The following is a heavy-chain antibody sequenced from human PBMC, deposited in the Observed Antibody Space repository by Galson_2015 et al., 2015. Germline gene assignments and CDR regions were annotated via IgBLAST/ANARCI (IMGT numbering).Heavy chain of an antibody. D-gene: IGHD3-10*01. Sequence: SLRLSCAVSGFTFSSYAMSWLRQAPGKGLEWVSAISGSGGGTYYADSVKGRFTISRDNSKYTLYLQMSSLRAEDTAVYYCANSGSGSGLYYYYMDVWGKGTTVTVSS. CDR1: GFTFSSYA. V-gene: IGHV3-23*01. J-gene: IGHJ6*03. CDR2: ISGSGGGT. CDR3: ANSGSGSGLYYYYMDV.